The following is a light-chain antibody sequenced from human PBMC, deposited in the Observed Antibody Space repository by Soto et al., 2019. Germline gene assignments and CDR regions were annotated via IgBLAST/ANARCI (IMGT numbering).Light chain of an antibody. J-gene: IGLJ3*02. V-gene: IGLV2-11*01. CDR1: NSDVGGYNF. Sequence: QSALTQPRSVSGSPGQSVTISCTGTNSDVGGYNFVSWYQQLPGKAPILMISAVSQRPSGVPDRFSGSKSGNTASLTSSGLQAADEADYFCCSYTASGIWVFGRGTKLTVL. CDR2: AVS. CDR3: CSYTASGIWV.